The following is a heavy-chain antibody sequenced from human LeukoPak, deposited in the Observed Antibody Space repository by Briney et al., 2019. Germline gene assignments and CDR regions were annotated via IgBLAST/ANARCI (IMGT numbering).Heavy chain of an antibody. CDR3: ARGRGPGYFGY. J-gene: IGHJ4*02. D-gene: IGHD1-1*01. CDR2: INHSGST. CDR1: GGSFSGYY. Sequence: SETLSLTCAVYGGSFSGYYWSWIRQPPGKGLEWIGEINHSGSTDYNPSLKSRVTISVDTSKNQFSLKLSSVTAADTAVYYCARGRGPGYFGYWGQGTLVTVSS. V-gene: IGHV4-34*01.